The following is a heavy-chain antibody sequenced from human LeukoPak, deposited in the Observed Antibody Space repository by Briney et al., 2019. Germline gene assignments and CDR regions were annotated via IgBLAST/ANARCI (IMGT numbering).Heavy chain of an antibody. CDR3: ASASDYYGSGMNY. J-gene: IGHJ4*02. CDR2: IIPILGIA. V-gene: IGHV1-69*04. D-gene: IGHD3-10*01. CDR1: GGTFSSYA. Sequence: ASVKVSCKASGGTFSSYAISWVRQAPGQGLEWMGRIIPILGIANYAQKFQGRVTITADKSTSTAYMELSSLRSEDTGVYYCASASDYYGSGMNYWGQGTLVTVSS.